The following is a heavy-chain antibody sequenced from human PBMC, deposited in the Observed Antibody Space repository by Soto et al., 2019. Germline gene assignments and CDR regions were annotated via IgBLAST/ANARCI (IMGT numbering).Heavy chain of an antibody. CDR3: ARGMTGTTILYYYYGMDV. Sequence: GASVKVSFKASGGTFSSYAISWVRQAPGQGLEWMGGIIPIFGTANYAQKFQGRVTITADESTSTAYMELSSLRSEDTAVYYCARGMTGTTILYYYYGMDVWGQGTTVTVSS. CDR1: GGTFSSYA. J-gene: IGHJ6*02. CDR2: IIPIFGTA. V-gene: IGHV1-69*13. D-gene: IGHD1-7*01.